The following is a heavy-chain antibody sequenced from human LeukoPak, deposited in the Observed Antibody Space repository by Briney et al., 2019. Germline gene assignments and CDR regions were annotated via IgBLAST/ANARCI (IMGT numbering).Heavy chain of an antibody. V-gene: IGHV4-30-2*01. CDR1: GGSIGSYY. D-gene: IGHD3-10*01. Sequence: SETLSLTCTVSGGSIGSYYWSWIRQPPGKGLEWIGYIYHSGSTYYNPSLKSRVTISVDRSKNQFSLKLSSVTAADTAVYYCARGGTLLWFGELLFDNWFDPWGQGTLVTVSS. CDR2: IYHSGST. J-gene: IGHJ5*02. CDR3: ARGGTLLWFGELLFDNWFDP.